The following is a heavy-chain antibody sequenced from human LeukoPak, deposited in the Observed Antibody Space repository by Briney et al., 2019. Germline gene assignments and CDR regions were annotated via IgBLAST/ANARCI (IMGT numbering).Heavy chain of an antibody. CDR2: INYSGNT. CDR3: ARRGRATVTKYMDV. D-gene: IGHD4-17*01. V-gene: IGHV4-39*01. J-gene: IGHJ6*02. CDR1: GDSISSSHYH. Sequence: SETLSLTCTVSGDSISSSHYHWGWIRQPPGKGLEWIGSINYSGNTYYNPSLKSRVTMSVDTSKNQFSLKLSSVTAADTAVYYCARRGRATVTKYMDVWGQGTTVTVSS.